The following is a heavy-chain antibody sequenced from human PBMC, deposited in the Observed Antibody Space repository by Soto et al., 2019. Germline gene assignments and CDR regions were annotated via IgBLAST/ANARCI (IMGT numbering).Heavy chain of an antibody. CDR3: ARASGPLYYYDSIGYPDAFDI. CDR2: IYYSGST. CDR1: GGSISSGDYY. J-gene: IGHJ3*02. D-gene: IGHD3-22*01. Sequence: PSETLSLTCTVSGGSISSGDYYWSWIRQPPGKGLEWFGYIYYSGSTYYNPSLKSRVTISVDTSKNQFSLKLSSVTAADTAVYYCARASGPLYYYDSIGYPDAFDIWGQGTMVTVSS. V-gene: IGHV4-30-4*01.